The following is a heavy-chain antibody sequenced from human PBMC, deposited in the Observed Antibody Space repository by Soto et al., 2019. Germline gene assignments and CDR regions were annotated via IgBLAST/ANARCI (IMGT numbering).Heavy chain of an antibody. D-gene: IGHD3-22*01. J-gene: IGHJ4*02. V-gene: IGHV4-31*03. CDR2: IYYSGST. Sequence: SETLSLTCTVYGDSISSGGHYWIWIRQHTGKGLEWIGYIYYSGSTYYNTYLQSRATISVDTSKNQFSLKLISVTAADTAVYSCARGSYYYYDNSGYFDYWGQGTLVTVSS. CDR1: GDSISSGGHY. CDR3: ARGSYYYYDNSGYFDY.